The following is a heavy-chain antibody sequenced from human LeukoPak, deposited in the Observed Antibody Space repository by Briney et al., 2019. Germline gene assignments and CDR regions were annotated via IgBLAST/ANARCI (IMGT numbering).Heavy chain of an antibody. CDR1: GYTFTGYY. CDR2: INPNSGGT. Sequence: ASVKVSCKASGYTFTGYYMHWVRQAPGQGLEWMGWINPNSGGTNYAQKFQGRVTMTRDTSISTAYMELSRLRSDDTAVYYCASRCSGDSCYSTAVDYWGQGTLVTVSS. J-gene: IGHJ4*02. CDR3: ASRCSGDSCYSTAVDY. D-gene: IGHD2-15*01. V-gene: IGHV1-2*02.